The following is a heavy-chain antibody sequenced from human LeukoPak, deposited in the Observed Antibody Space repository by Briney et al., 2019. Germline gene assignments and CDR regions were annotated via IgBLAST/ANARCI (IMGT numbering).Heavy chain of an antibody. CDR3: ARDRGYSTFDN. V-gene: IGHV3-7*01. CDR1: GFPFSNYW. Sequence: GGSLRLSCAASGFPFSNYWMSWVRQAPGKGLEWVANMKEDGGEINYVDAVKGRFTISRDNAKNSLYLHMNSLRVEDTAVYYCARDRGYSTFDNWGQGTLVTVSS. CDR2: MKEDGGEI. J-gene: IGHJ5*02. D-gene: IGHD4-23*01.